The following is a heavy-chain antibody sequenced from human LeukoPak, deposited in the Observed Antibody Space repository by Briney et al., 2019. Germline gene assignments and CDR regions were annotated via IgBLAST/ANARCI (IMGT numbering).Heavy chain of an antibody. CDR3: ARGQSHHPLSIAATGRGYYFGS. J-gene: IGHJ4*02. D-gene: IGHD6-13*01. CDR2: MYFSGTT. Sequence: SETLSLTCTVSGDSISSNNYYWSWIRQPPGKGLEWIGSMYFSGTTHYNPSLKSRATISVDTSKNQFSLKLNSVTAADTAVYYCARGQSHHPLSIAATGRGYYFGSWGQGTLVTVSS. V-gene: IGHV4-39*07. CDR1: GDSISSNNYY.